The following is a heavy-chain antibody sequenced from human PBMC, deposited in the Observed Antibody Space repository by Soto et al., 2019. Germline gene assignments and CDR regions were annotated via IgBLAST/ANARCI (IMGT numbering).Heavy chain of an antibody. CDR1: GYTLTELS. D-gene: IGHD3-3*01. Sequence: ASVKVSWKVSGYTLTELSMHWVRKAPGKGLEWMGGFDPEDGETIYAQKFQGRVTMTEDTSTDTAYMELSSLRSEDTAVYYCATHPLFPTGAPYLRFLEWYLLAPYYYYGMDVWGQGTTVTVSS. V-gene: IGHV1-24*01. CDR2: FDPEDGET. J-gene: IGHJ6*02. CDR3: ATHPLFPTGAPYLRFLEWYLLAPYYYYGMDV.